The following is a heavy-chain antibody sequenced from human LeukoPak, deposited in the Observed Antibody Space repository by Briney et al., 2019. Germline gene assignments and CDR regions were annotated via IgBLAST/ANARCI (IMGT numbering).Heavy chain of an antibody. V-gene: IGHV1-18*04. CDR1: GYTFTAYY. CDR2: ITAYNGNT. D-gene: IGHD1-26*01. CDR3: AREEWGLQGINYYYGMDV. Sequence: EASVKVSCKASGYTFTAYYIHWVRQAPGQGLEWMGWITAYNGNTNYAQKLQGRVTMTTDTSTSTAYMELRSLRSDDTAVYYCAREEWGLQGINYYYGMDVWGQGTTVTVSS. J-gene: IGHJ6*02.